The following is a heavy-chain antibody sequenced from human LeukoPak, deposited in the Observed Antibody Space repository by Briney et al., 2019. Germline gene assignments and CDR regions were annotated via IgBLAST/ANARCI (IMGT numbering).Heavy chain of an antibody. V-gene: IGHV4-61*02. CDR1: GGSISSGSSY. J-gene: IGHJ5*02. Sequence: SETLSLTCTVSGGSISSGSSYWSWIRQPAGKGLEWIGRIYTSGSTNYNPSLKSRVTISVDTSKNQFSLKLSSVTAADTAVYYCARVAYYDFWSGYAPFDPWGQGTLVTVSS. CDR2: IYTSGST. D-gene: IGHD3-3*01. CDR3: ARVAYYDFWSGYAPFDP.